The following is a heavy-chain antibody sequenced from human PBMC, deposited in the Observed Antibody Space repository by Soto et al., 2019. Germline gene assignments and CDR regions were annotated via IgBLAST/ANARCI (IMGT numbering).Heavy chain of an antibody. CDR1: GGSISTYY. V-gene: IGHV4-59*08. CDR3: ARGGHCTNGVCSAIDD. D-gene: IGHD2-8*01. J-gene: IGHJ4*02. CDR2: IYYGGSA. Sequence: SETLSLTCTVSGGSISTYYWNWIRQPPGKGLEWIGYIYYGGSANYNPSLKSRVTISVDTSKKQFSLKLSSVTAADTAVHYCARGGHCTNGVCSAIDDWGQGTLVIVSS.